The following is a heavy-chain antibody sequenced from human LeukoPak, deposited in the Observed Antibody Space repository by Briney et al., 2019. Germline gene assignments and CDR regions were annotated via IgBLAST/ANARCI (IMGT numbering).Heavy chain of an antibody. V-gene: IGHV4-4*07. D-gene: IGHD1-1*01. CDR3: ASVKTSGSAAYDM. Sequence: SETLSLTCTVSGDSINSYYWNCIRQPAGKGLEWVGRIYTNGNTNHTPSLQRPVTMSIDMSRNQFSLTLTSLTAADTAVYSCASVKTSGSAAYDMWGQGTMVTVSS. CDR1: GDSINSYY. CDR2: IYTNGNT. J-gene: IGHJ3*02.